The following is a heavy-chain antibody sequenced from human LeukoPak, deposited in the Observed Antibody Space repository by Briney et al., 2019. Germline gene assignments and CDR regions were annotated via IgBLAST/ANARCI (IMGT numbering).Heavy chain of an antibody. V-gene: IGHV4-34*01. Sequence: PSETLSLTCAVYGGSFSGYYWSWIRQPPGKGLEWIGEINHSGSTNYNPSLKSRVTISVDTSKNQFSLKLSSVTAADTAVYYCARQVLVGAGGDYFDYWGQGTLVTVSS. J-gene: IGHJ4*02. CDR2: INHSGST. CDR1: GGSFSGYY. D-gene: IGHD1-26*01. CDR3: ARQVLVGAGGDYFDY.